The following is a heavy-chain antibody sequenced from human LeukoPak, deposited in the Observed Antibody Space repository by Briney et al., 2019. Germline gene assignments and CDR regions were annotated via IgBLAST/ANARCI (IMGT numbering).Heavy chain of an antibody. CDR3: ARFNYYGSGSYFDY. J-gene: IGHJ4*02. Sequence: PSETLSLTCTVSGGSISSYYWSWIRQPPGKGLEWIGYIYYSGSTNYNPSLKSRVAISVDTSKNQFSLKLSSVTAADTAVYYCARFNYYGSGSYFDYWGQGTLVTVSS. D-gene: IGHD3-10*01. CDR2: IYYSGST. CDR1: GGSISSYY. V-gene: IGHV4-59*01.